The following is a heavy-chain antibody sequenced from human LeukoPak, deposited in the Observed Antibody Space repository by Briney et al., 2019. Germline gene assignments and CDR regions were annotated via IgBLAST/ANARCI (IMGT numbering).Heavy chain of an antibody. Sequence: GGSLRLSCGASGFTVSSYYVSWVRQAPGKGLEWVSVIYSGGSTYYADSVEGRFTVSRDNSKNTLYLEMKSLRADDTAVYYCARDLHPRLTGYFDYWGQGTVVTVSS. J-gene: IGHJ4*02. D-gene: IGHD3-16*01. CDR1: GFTVSSYY. CDR3: ARDLHPRLTGYFDY. CDR2: IYSGGST. V-gene: IGHV3-53*01.